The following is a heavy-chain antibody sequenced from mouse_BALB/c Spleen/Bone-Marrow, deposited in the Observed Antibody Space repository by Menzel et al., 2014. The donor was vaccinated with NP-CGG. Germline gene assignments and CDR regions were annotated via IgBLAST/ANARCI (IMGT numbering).Heavy chain of an antibody. CDR2: ISSGGSYT. D-gene: IGHD1-2*01. Sequence: EVMLVESGGGLVKPGGSLKLSCAASGSTFSSYAMSWVRQSPEKRLEWVAEISSGGSYTYYPDTVTGRFTISRDNAKNTLYLEMSSLRSEDTAMYYCARDHYGYYTMDYWGQGTSVTVSS. J-gene: IGHJ4*01. CDR3: ARDHYGYYTMDY. CDR1: GSTFSSYA. V-gene: IGHV5-9-4*01.